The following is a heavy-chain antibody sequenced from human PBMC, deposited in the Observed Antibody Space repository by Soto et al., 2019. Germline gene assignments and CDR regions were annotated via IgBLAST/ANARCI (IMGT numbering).Heavy chain of an antibody. CDR2: FDPEDGET. D-gene: IGHD1-26*01. Sequence: ASVKVSCKVSGYTLTELSMHWVRQAPGKGLEWMGGFDPEDGETIYAQKFQGRVTMTEDTSTDTAYMELSSLRSEDTALYYCATGVAPVVGATWHYYYYGMDVWGQGTTGTV. J-gene: IGHJ6*02. V-gene: IGHV1-24*01. CDR3: ATGVAPVVGATWHYYYYGMDV. CDR1: GYTLTELS.